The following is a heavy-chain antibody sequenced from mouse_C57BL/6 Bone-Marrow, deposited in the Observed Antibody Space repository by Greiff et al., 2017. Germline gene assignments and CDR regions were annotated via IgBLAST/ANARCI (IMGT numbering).Heavy chain of an antibody. CDR2: IYYSGTI. CDR3: ARGGYDVCYAMDY. CDR1: GISITTGNYR. Sequence: EVQLQQSGPGLVKPSQTVFLTCTVTGISITTGNYRWSWIRPFPGNKLEWIGYIYYSGTITYNPSLTSRTTITRDTPKTQFFLEMHPLTAEDTATYYCARGGYDVCYAMDYWGQGTSVTVSS. J-gene: IGHJ4*01. V-gene: IGHV3-5*01. D-gene: IGHD2-2*01.